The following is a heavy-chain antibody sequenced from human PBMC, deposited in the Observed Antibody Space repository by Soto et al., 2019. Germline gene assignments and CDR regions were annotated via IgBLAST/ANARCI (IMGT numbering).Heavy chain of an antibody. CDR3: ARQCRGVTCHWFVP. CDR1: SGSISSTIYS. Sequence: SETLCLTCTVSSGSISSTIYSWDWIRQPPGKGLEWIGSIFYSGSTYYNPSLKSRVTISVDTSKNQFSLTLTSVTAADTAVYYCARQCRGVTCHWFVPWGQGTLVT. D-gene: IGHD2-15*01. CDR2: IFYSGST. V-gene: IGHV4-39*01. J-gene: IGHJ5*02.